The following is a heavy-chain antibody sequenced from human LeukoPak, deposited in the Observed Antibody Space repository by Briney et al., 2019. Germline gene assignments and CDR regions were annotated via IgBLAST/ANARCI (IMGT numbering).Heavy chain of an antibody. CDR3: ARRYFDY. CDR2: IKQDGSEK. V-gene: IGHV3-7*01. CDR1: GFTFSSTW. J-gene: IGHJ4*02. Sequence: GGCLRLSCAASGFTFSSTWRSWVRKAPGKGLEWVANIKQDGSEKYYVDSVKGRFTISRDNAKNSLNLQMNSLRAEDTAVYYCARRYFDYWGQGTLVTVSS.